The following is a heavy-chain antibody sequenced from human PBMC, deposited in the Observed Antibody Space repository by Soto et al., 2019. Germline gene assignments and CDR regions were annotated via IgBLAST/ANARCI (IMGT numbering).Heavy chain of an antibody. J-gene: IGHJ6*02. CDR1: GGSISSYY. CDR2: IYYSGST. D-gene: IGHD6-6*01. Sequence: SETLSLTCTVSGGSISSYYWSWIRQPPGKGLKWIGYIYYSGSTNYNPSLKSRVTISVDTSKNQFSLKLSSVTAADTAVYYCARDRGIAARYYYYYGMDVWGQGTTVTVSS. CDR3: ARDRGIAARYYYYYGMDV. V-gene: IGHV4-59*01.